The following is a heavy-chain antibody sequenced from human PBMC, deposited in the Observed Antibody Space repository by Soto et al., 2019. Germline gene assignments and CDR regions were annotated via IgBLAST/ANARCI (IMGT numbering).Heavy chain of an antibody. CDR1: GGSISSYY. CDR2: IYYSGST. D-gene: IGHD2-15*01. J-gene: IGHJ5*02. Sequence: QVQLQESGPGLVKPSETLSLTCTVSGGSISSYYWSWIRQPPGKGLEWIGYIYYSGSTNYNPSLKIRATISVDTSKNQCSLKLRSVNAADTAVYYCARVGGRKYNWFDPWGQGTLVTVSS. V-gene: IGHV4-59*01. CDR3: ARVGGRKYNWFDP.